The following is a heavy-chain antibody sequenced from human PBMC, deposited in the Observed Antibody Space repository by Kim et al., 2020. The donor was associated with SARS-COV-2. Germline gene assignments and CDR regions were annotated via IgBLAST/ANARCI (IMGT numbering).Heavy chain of an antibody. J-gene: IGHJ5*02. V-gene: IGHV1-2*06. Sequence: ASVKVSCKASGYTFTGYYMHWVRQAPGQGLEWMGRINPNSGGTNYAQKFQGRVTMTRDTSISTAYMELSRLRSDDTAVYYCAREAPTGTTAWFDPWGQGTLVTVSS. CDR1: GYTFTGYY. CDR3: AREAPTGTTAWFDP. D-gene: IGHD1-1*01. CDR2: INPNSGGT.